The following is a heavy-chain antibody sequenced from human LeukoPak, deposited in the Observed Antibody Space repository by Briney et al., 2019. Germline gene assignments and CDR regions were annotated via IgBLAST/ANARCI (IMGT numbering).Heavy chain of an antibody. CDR2: INHSGST. Sequence: SETLSLTCAVYGGSFSGYYWSWIRQPPGKGLEWIGEINHSGSTNYNPSLKSRVTISVDTSKNQFSLKLSSVTAADTAVYYCARSRRGVDYWGQGTPVTVSS. CDR3: ARSRRGVDY. CDR1: GGSFSGYY. V-gene: IGHV4-34*01. J-gene: IGHJ4*02. D-gene: IGHD3-10*01.